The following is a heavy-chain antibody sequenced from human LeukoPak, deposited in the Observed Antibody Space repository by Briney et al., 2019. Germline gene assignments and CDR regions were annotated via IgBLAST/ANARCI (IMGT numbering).Heavy chain of an antibody. Sequence: SSETLSLTCAVSGVSINDFYWTWIRQAPGKGLEWIGYVYYGGSTNYNPSLKSRVSMSVVTSKNQFSLTLTSVTAADTAFYYCARGGIRGYSAFDNLDFWGLGTHVTVSS. D-gene: IGHD5-12*01. J-gene: IGHJ4*02. CDR3: ARGGIRGYSAFDNLDF. V-gene: IGHV4-59*01. CDR1: GVSINDFY. CDR2: VYYGGST.